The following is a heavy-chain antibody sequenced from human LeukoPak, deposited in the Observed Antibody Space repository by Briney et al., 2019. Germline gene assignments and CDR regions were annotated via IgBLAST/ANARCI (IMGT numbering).Heavy chain of an antibody. D-gene: IGHD4-17*01. CDR2: INTYNGNT. J-gene: IGHJ6*02. CDR3: ARDPADHGDLREDAHYYALDV. Sequence: ASVKVSCKASGYTFTSYGISWVRQAPGQGLEWMGWINTYNGNTNYAHKFRGRVTMTTDTSTRTVYMEVRSLRSDDTAVYYCARDPADHGDLREDAHYYALDVWGQGTTVTVSS. V-gene: IGHV1-18*01. CDR1: GYTFTSYG.